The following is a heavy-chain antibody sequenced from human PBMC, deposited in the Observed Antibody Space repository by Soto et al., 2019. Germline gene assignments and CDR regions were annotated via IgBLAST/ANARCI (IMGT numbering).Heavy chain of an antibody. CDR1: GFTFSSYG. Sequence: QVQLVESGGGVVQPGRSLRLSCAASGFTFSSYGMHWVRQAPGKGLEWVAVISYDGSNKYYADSVKGRFTISRDNSKNTLYLQMNSLRAEDTAVYYCAKELDGDEYDFDYWGQGTLVTVSS. CDR2: ISYDGSNK. D-gene: IGHD4-17*01. CDR3: AKELDGDEYDFDY. J-gene: IGHJ4*02. V-gene: IGHV3-30*18.